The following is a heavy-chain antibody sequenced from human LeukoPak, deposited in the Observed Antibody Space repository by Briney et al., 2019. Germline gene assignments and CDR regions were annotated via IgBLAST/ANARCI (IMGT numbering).Heavy chain of an antibody. J-gene: IGHJ5*02. Sequence: ASVKASCKASGYTFTGYYMHWVRQAPGQGLEWMGWINPNSGGTNYAQKFQGRVTMTRDTSISTAYMELSRLRSDDTAVYYCARSKESVAALFDPWGQGTLVTVSS. CDR3: ARSKESVAALFDP. CDR1: GYTFTGYY. V-gene: IGHV1-2*02. CDR2: INPNSGGT. D-gene: IGHD2-15*01.